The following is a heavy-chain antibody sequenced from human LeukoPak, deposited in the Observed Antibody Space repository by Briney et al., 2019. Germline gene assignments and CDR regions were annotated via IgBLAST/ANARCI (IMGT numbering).Heavy chain of an antibody. V-gene: IGHV1-18*01. CDR2: ISAYNGNT. CDR1: GYTFTSYG. CDR3: ARDSARDPNYGSGSLSPDY. Sequence: ASVKVSCKASGYTFTSYGISWVRQAPGQGLEWMGWISAYNGNTNYAQKLQGRVTMTTDTSTSTAYMELRSLRSDDTAVYYCARDSARDPNYGSGSLSPDYWGQGTLVTVSS. D-gene: IGHD3-10*01. J-gene: IGHJ4*02.